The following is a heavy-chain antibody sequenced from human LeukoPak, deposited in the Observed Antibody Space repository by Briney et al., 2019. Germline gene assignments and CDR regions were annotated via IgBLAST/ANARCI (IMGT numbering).Heavy chain of an antibody. CDR3: ARDRRNYDSSGKPSYFDL. CDR2: ISAYNGNT. J-gene: IGHJ2*01. CDR1: GYTFTSHG. V-gene: IGHV1-18*01. Sequence: ASVKVSCKASGYTFTSHGISWVRQAPGQGLEWMGWISAYNGNTNYAQKLQGRVTMTTDTSTSTAYMELRSLRSDDTAVYYCARDRRNYDSSGKPSYFDLWGRGTLVTVSS. D-gene: IGHD3-22*01.